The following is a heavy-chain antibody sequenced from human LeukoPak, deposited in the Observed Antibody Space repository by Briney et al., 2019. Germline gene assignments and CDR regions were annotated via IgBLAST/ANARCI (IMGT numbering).Heavy chain of an antibody. D-gene: IGHD2-8*02. CDR1: GFTFSSYS. V-gene: IGHV3-21*01. Sequence: GGSLRLSCAASGFTFSSYSMNWVRQAPGKGLEWVSSISSSSSYIYYADSVKGRFAISRDNAKNSLYLQMNSLRAEDTAVYYCASGLYWAFDYWGQGTLVTVSS. CDR3: ASGLYWAFDY. CDR2: ISSSSSYI. J-gene: IGHJ4*02.